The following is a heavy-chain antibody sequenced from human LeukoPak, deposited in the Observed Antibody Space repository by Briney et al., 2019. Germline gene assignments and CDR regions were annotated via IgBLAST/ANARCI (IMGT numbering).Heavy chain of an antibody. Sequence: GGSLRLSCAASGFTFSSYEMNWVRQAPGKGLEWVSYISSSSSYTNYADSVKGRFTISRDNAKNSLYLQMNSLRAEDTAVYYCARERLPTYYGMDVWGQGTTVTVSS. CDR1: GFTFSSYE. J-gene: IGHJ6*02. V-gene: IGHV3-21*05. D-gene: IGHD4-11*01. CDR3: ARERLPTYYGMDV. CDR2: ISSSSSYT.